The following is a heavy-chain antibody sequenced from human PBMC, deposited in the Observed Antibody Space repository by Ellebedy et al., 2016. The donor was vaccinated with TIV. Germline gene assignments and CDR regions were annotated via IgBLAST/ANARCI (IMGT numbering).Heavy chain of an antibody. CDR3: TRETNPSPGAVAGTGFDC. J-gene: IGHJ4*02. CDR2: KRFDGRSE. D-gene: IGHD6-19*01. CDR1: GFSFTNYG. V-gene: IGHV3-30*02. Sequence: GESLKISCVASGFSFTNYGMHWVRQAPGKGLEWVAFKRFDGRSEYNGDSVKGRFFISRDVSKNTLFLQRSRLRAEDRAVYYCTRETNPSPGAVAGTGFDCWGQGTLVIVSS.